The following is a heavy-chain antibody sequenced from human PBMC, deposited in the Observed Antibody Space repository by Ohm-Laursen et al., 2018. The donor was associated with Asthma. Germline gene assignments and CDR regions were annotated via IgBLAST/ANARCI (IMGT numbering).Heavy chain of an antibody. D-gene: IGHD4-23*01. V-gene: IGHV3-30*03. J-gene: IGHJ4*02. CDR3: ARERDNGGKGGYFDF. Sequence: SLRLSCAASGFTFSSYGMHWVRQAPGKGLELVAIISFHGYNQYYTDSVRGRFTISRDNSRSTLYLQMNSLGAEDTAVYYCARERDNGGKGGYFDFWGQGTLVTVSS. CDR2: ISFHGYNQ. CDR1: GFTFSSYG.